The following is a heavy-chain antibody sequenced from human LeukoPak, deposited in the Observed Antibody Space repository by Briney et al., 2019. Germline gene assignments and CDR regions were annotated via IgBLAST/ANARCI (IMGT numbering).Heavy chain of an antibody. D-gene: IGHD5-18*01. CDR2: ISSSGITI. Sequence: GGSLRLSCAASGFTFSDYYMSWIRQAPGKGLEWVSYISSSGITIYYADSVKGRFTISRDNSKNTLYLQMNSLRAEDTAVYYCAKGRYSYGSGAFDIWGQGTVVTVSS. CDR1: GFTFSDYY. V-gene: IGHV3-11*04. J-gene: IGHJ3*02. CDR3: AKGRYSYGSGAFDI.